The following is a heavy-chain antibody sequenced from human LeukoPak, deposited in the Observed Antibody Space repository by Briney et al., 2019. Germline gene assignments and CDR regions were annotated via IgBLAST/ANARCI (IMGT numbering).Heavy chain of an antibody. Sequence: GGSLRLSCAASGFTFSSYGMHWVRQAPGKGLEWVAFIRYDGSNKYYADSVKGRFTISRDNSKNTLYLQMNSLRAEDTAVYYCAKGLYYDILTGYWNWGQGTLVTVSS. D-gene: IGHD3-9*01. J-gene: IGHJ4*02. CDR2: IRYDGSNK. CDR1: GFTFSSYG. V-gene: IGHV3-30*02. CDR3: AKGLYYDILTGYWN.